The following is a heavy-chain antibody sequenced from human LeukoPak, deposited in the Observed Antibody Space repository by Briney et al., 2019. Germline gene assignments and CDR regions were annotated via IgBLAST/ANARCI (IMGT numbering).Heavy chain of an antibody. D-gene: IGHD4-17*01. V-gene: IGHV3-23*01. J-gene: IGHJ4*02. CDR2: ISDGGGTT. CDR1: GFTFRNYR. CDR3: AKSYGDYLGYFDS. Sequence: GGSLRLSCAASGFTFRNYRMNWVRQAPGKGLEWVSGISDGGGTTNYADAVKGRFTISRDKSKNPLFLQMNSLRAEDTAVYCCAKSYGDYLGYFDSWGQGTLVTVSS.